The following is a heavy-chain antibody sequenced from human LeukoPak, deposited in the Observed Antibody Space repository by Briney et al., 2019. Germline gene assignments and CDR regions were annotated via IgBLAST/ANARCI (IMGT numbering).Heavy chain of an antibody. D-gene: IGHD1/OR15-1a*01. CDR3: AKDRFLMNNYMDG. V-gene: IGHV3-30*02. J-gene: IGHJ6*03. CDR1: GFTFSSYG. CDR2: IRYDGSNK. Sequence: GGSLRLSCAASGFTFSSYGMHWVRQASGKGLEWVAFIRYDGSNKYYADSVKGRFTISRDNSKNTLYLQMNSLRAEDTAVYYCAKDRFLMNNYMDGWGKGTTVTVSS.